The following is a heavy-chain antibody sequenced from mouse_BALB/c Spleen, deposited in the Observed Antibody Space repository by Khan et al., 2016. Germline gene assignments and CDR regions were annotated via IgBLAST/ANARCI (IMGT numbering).Heavy chain of an antibody. D-gene: IGHD2-4*01. V-gene: IGHV9-3*02. CDR2: IDTNTGEP. CDR3: ARWGYDYAWFAY. CDR1: GYSFTNYG. Sequence: QIQLVQSGPELKKPGETVKISCKASGYSFTNYGMNWVKQAPGKGLKWMGWIDTNTGEPTYAEEFKGRFAFSLETSAITAYLKINNLKNDDTATYFCARWGYDYAWFAYWGQGTLVTVSA. J-gene: IGHJ3*01.